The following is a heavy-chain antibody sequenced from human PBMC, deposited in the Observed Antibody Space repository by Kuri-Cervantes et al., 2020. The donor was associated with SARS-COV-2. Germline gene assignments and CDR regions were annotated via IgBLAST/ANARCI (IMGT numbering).Heavy chain of an antibody. V-gene: IGHV3-23*01. CDR3: ARDYAQPTWGGNWYFDL. CDR1: GFTFSSYA. D-gene: IGHD3-16*01. J-gene: IGHJ2*01. CDR2: ISGSGGST. Sequence: GESLKISCAASGFTFSSYAMSWVRQAPGKGLEWVSAISGSGGSTYYADSVKGRFTISRDNAKNTLYLQMNSLRAEDTVVYYCARDYAQPTWGGNWYFDLWGRGTLVTVSS.